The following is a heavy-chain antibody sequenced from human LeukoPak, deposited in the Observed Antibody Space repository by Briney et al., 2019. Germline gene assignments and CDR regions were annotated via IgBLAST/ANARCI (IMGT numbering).Heavy chain of an antibody. CDR3: TRRDGMDV. Sequence: GGSLRLSCAASGFTFSSYAMSWVRQASGKGLEWVGRIRSKANSYATAYAASVKGRFTISRDDSKNTAYLQMNSLKTEDTAVYYCTRRDGMDVWGQGTTVTVSS. V-gene: IGHV3-73*01. J-gene: IGHJ6*02. CDR2: IRSKANSYAT. CDR1: GFTFSSYA.